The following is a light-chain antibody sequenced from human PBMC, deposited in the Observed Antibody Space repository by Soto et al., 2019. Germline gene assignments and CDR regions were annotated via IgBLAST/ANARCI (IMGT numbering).Light chain of an antibody. J-gene: IGLJ1*01. Sequence: QSVLSQPASVSGPPGQSITVSCTGTSSVAGAYDVVSWYQQHPDKAPERMIYEGSNRPTGVSNRFYGAKSVHTAALTISGLQAEDDADYYCSSYTSSSTGVFGTVTKVTGL. CDR2: EGS. V-gene: IGLV2-14*03. CDR1: SSVAGAYDV. CDR3: SSYTSSSTGV.